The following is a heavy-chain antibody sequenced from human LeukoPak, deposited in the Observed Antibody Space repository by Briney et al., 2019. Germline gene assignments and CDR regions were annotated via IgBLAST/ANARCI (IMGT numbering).Heavy chain of an antibody. CDR3: AKDLDSTGYYSYRY. CDR1: GFIFSSYW. D-gene: IGHD3-22*01. V-gene: IGHV3-23*01. J-gene: IGHJ4*02. Sequence: PGGSLRLSCAASGFIFSSYWMSWVRQAPGKGLEWVSLISTSGRTHYADSVEGRFTISRDNSENTLYLQMNSLRAEDTAVYHCAKDLDSTGYYSYRYWGQGTLVTVSS. CDR2: ISTSGRT.